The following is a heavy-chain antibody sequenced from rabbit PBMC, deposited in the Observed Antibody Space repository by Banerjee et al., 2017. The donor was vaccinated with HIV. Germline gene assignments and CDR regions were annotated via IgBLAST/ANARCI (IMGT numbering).Heavy chain of an antibody. CDR1: GFSFSNTYY. CDR3: ARGSAYVGYAYNL. CDR2: IYAGSSGST. J-gene: IGHJ4*01. Sequence: QEQLEESGGDLVKPEGSLTLTCTASGFSFSNTYYMCWVRQAPGKGLEWIGCIYAGSSGSTYYASWVNGRFTISKTSSTTVTLQMTSLTAADTATYFCARGSAYVGYAYNLWGPGTLVTVS. V-gene: IGHV1S45*01. D-gene: IGHD6-1*01.